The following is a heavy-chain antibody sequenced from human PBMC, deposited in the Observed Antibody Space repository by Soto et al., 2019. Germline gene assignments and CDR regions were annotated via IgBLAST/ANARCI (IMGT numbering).Heavy chain of an antibody. V-gene: IGHV1-69*01. CDR1: GGTFSSYA. J-gene: IGHJ6*02. D-gene: IGHD3-10*01. Sequence: QVQLVQSGAEVKKPGSSVKVSCKASGGTFSSYAISWVRQAPGQGLEWMGGIIPIFGTANYAQKVQGRVTITADESTSTAYMELSSLRSEDTAVDYIARDRVWLGEPTYYGMDVWGQGTTVTVSS. CDR3: ARDRVWLGEPTYYGMDV. CDR2: IIPIFGTA.